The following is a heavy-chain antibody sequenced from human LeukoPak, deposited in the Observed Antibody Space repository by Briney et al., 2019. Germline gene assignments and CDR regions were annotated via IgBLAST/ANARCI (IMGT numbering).Heavy chain of an antibody. CDR3: AELGITMIGGV. CDR1: GFTFSIYS. CDR2: ISSSSNYI. Sequence: GGSLRLSCAASGFTFSIYSMNWVRQAPGKGLGWVSSISSSSNYIYYADSVKGRFTISRDNAKNSLYLQMNSLRAEDTAVYYCAELGITMIGGVWGKGTTVTISS. J-gene: IGHJ6*04. V-gene: IGHV3-21*01. D-gene: IGHD3-10*02.